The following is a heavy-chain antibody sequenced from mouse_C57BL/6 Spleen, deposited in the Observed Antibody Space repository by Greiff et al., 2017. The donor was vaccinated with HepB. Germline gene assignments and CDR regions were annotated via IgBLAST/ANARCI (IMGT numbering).Heavy chain of an antibody. J-gene: IGHJ1*03. V-gene: IGHV1-82*01. CDR2: IYPGDGDT. CDR3: ARSRTGTPYWYFDV. D-gene: IGHD4-1*01. Sequence: VKVVESGPELVKPGASVKISCKASGYAFSSSWMNWVKQRPGKGLEWIGRIYPGDGDTNYNGKFKGKATLTADKSSSTAYMQLSSLTSEDSAVYFCARSRTGTPYWYFDVWGTGTTVTVSS. CDR1: GYAFSSSW.